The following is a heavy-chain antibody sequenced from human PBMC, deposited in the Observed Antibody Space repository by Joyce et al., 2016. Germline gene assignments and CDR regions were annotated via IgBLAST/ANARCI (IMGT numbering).Heavy chain of an antibody. CDR3: AREATLDH. CDR1: GFTFIGYY. Sequence: QVQLQQSGAEVKKPGASVKVSCRCAGFTFIGYYINWLRLAPGQGPEWRGWIDPNSGGTNYAKQFQGRVTMTRDTSISTVYMELNRLRSDDTAVYYCAREATLDHWGQGTLVTVSS. CDR2: IDPNSGGT. J-gene: IGHJ4*02. V-gene: IGHV1-2*02.